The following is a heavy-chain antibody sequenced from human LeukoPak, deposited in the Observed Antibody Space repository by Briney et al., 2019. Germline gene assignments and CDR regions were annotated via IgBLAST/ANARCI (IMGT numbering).Heavy chain of an antibody. Sequence: GGSLRLSCAASGFTFSSYAMHGVRQAPGKGLEWVAVISYDGSNKYYADSVKGRFTISRDNSKNTLYLQMNSLRAEDTAVYYCELNGGNSDWNYWGQGTLVTVSS. D-gene: IGHD4-23*01. V-gene: IGHV3-30-3*01. CDR2: ISYDGSNK. J-gene: IGHJ4*02. CDR3: ELNGGNSDWNY. CDR1: GFTFSSYA.